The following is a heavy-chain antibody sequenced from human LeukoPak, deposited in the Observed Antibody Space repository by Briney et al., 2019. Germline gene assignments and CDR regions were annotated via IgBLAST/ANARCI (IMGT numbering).Heavy chain of an antibody. CDR3: AREGFPPGVLH. Sequence: GSLRLSCEASGFTFSSYWMSWVRQAPGKGPECVANIKPDGSDKYYVDSMKSRFTISRDNAKNSLYLQMNSLRAEDTAVYYCAREGFPPGVLHWGQGTLVTVSS. CDR2: IKPDGSDK. J-gene: IGHJ1*01. CDR1: GFTFSSYW. D-gene: IGHD2-2*01. V-gene: IGHV3-7*01.